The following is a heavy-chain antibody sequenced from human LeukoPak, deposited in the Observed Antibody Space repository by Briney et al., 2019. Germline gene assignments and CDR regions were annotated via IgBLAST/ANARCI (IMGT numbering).Heavy chain of an antibody. CDR1: GFTFSSYG. Sequence: PGGSLSLSCAASGFTFSSYGMHWVRQAPGKGLEWVAFIRYDGSNKYYADSVKGRFTISRDNSKNTLYLQMNSLRAEDTAVYYCAKDGSSSEDYYYYYMDVWGKGTTVTVSS. D-gene: IGHD1-26*01. CDR2: IRYDGSNK. J-gene: IGHJ6*03. CDR3: AKDGSSSEDYYYYYMDV. V-gene: IGHV3-30*02.